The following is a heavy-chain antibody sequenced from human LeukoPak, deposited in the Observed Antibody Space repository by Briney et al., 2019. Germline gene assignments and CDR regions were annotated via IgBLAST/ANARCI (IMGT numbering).Heavy chain of an antibody. D-gene: IGHD6-13*01. CDR2: IYYSGST. J-gene: IGHJ4*02. Sequence: SETLSLTCTVSGGSISSGGYYWSWIRQHPGKGLEWIGYIYYSGSTYYNPSLKSRVTISVDTSKNQFSLKLSSVTAADTAVYYRARDTAAATVDYWGQGTLVTVSS. V-gene: IGHV4-31*03. CDR1: GGSISSGGYY. CDR3: ARDTAAATVDY.